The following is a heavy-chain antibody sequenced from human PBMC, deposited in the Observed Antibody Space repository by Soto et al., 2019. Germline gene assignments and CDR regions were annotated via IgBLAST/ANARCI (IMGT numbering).Heavy chain of an antibody. CDR2: ISWNSGSI. D-gene: IGHD2-2*01. Sequence: EVQLVESGGGLVQPGRSLRLSCAASGFTFDDYAMHWVRQAPGKGLEWVSGISWNSGSIGYADSVKGRFTISRDNAKSSLDLQMNSRGAEDTALYYCAKGGQLLSGGGGYWGQGTLVTVSS. CDR1: GFTFDDYA. CDR3: AKGGQLLSGGGGY. J-gene: IGHJ4*02. V-gene: IGHV3-9*01.